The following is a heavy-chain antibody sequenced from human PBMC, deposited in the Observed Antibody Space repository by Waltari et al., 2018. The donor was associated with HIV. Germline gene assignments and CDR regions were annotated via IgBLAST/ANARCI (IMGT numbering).Heavy chain of an antibody. Sequence: EVQLLESGGGLVQPGGSLRLSCSASGFTSSSSAMTWVRQAPGKGLEWVSAISGSGGSTYYADSVKGRFTISRDNSKNTLYLQMNSLRAEDTAVYYCAKDLFRGMDVWGQGTTVTVSS. CDR1: GFTSSSSA. J-gene: IGHJ6*02. CDR3: AKDLFRGMDV. D-gene: IGHD2-21*01. V-gene: IGHV3-23*01. CDR2: ISGSGGST.